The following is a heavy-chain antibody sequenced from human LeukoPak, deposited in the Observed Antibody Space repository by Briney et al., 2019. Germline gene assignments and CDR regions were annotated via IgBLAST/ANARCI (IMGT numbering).Heavy chain of an antibody. D-gene: IGHD3-16*01. J-gene: IGHJ4*02. Sequence: HPGGSLRLSCAASGFTFSSYAMSWVRQAPEKGLEWVSAISGSGGSTYYADSVKGRFTISRDNSKNTLYLQMNSLRAEDTAVYYCAKGARLRVSCDYWGQGTLVTVSS. V-gene: IGHV3-23*01. CDR1: GFTFSSYA. CDR2: ISGSGGST. CDR3: AKGARLRVSCDY.